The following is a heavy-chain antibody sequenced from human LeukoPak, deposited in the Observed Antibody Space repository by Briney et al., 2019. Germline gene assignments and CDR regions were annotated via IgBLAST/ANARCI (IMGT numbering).Heavy chain of an antibody. CDR2: VYSGTN. J-gene: IGHJ5*01. D-gene: IGHD1-26*01. V-gene: IGHV4-59*02. CDR1: GGSVAGNY. Sequence: SETLSLTCTVSGGSVAGNYWSWIRQFPEKGLEWIGFVYSGTNNYNPSLRGRVTISEDTSKNQFSLKLTSVTAADTAVYYCVKGGQWDLLLAWGHGTLVSVSA. CDR3: VKGGQWDLLLA.